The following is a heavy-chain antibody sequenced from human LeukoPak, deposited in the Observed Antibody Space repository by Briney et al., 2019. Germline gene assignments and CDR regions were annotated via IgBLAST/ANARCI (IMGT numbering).Heavy chain of an antibody. CDR2: ISSSSSYI. Sequence: GGSLRLSCAASGFTFSSYGMNWVRQAPGKGLEWVSSISSSSSYIYYADSVKGRFTISRDNAKNSLYLQMNSLRAEDTAVYYCARGSGSYRDFDYWGQGTLVTVSS. J-gene: IGHJ4*02. CDR3: ARGSGSYRDFDY. V-gene: IGHV3-21*01. CDR1: GFTFSSYG. D-gene: IGHD3-10*01.